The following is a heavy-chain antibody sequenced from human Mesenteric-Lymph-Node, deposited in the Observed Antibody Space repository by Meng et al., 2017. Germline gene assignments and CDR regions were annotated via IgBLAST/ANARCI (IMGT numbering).Heavy chain of an antibody. CDR2: ISGSGVAT. V-gene: IGHV3-23*04. CDR1: GFTFSSYA. Sequence: VEVGGGLVTPGGSLRLSCAASGFTFSSYAMNWVRQAPGKGLEWVSAISGSGVATYYADSVKGRFTISRDNSKKTLYLQMNNLRAEDTAVYYCAKGAAVAGTLFGYWGQGTLVTVSS. J-gene: IGHJ4*02. D-gene: IGHD6-19*01. CDR3: AKGAAVAGTLFGY.